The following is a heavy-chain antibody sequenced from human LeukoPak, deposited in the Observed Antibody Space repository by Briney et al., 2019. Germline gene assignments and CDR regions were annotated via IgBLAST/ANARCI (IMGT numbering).Heavy chain of an antibody. V-gene: IGHV1-24*01. CDR3: ATVRLAYNWNDLYY. CDR2: FDPEDGET. J-gene: IGHJ4*02. Sequence: ASVKVSCKVSGYTLTELSMHWARQAPGKGLEWMGGFDPEDGETIYAQKFQGRVTMTEDTSTDTAYMELSSLRSEDTAVYYCATVRLAYNWNDLYYWGQGTLVTVSS. CDR1: GYTLTELS. D-gene: IGHD1-1*01.